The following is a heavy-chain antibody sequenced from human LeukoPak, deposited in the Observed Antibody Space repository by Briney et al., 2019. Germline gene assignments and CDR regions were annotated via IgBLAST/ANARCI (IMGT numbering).Heavy chain of an antibody. V-gene: IGHV1-46*01. Sequence: ASVKVSCKASGYTFTSYAMHWVRQAPGQGLEWMGIINPSGGSTSYAQKFQGRVTMTRDTSTSTVYMELSSLRSEDTAVYYCARGLNYYDSSGYYYFDYWGQGTLVTVSS. J-gene: IGHJ4*02. D-gene: IGHD3-22*01. CDR2: INPSGGST. CDR1: GYTFTSYA. CDR3: ARGLNYYDSSGYYYFDY.